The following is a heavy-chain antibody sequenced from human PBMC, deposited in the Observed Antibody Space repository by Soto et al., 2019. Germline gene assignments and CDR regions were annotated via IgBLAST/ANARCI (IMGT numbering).Heavy chain of an antibody. V-gene: IGHV3-30*18. CDR1: GFTFSSYG. D-gene: IGHD5-12*01. J-gene: IGHJ4*02. CDR3: AKGKGGYYDYDVGYNVDY. CDR2: LSYDGSNK. Sequence: QVQLVESGGGVVQPGRSLRLSCAASGFTFSSYGMHWVRQAPGKGLAWVAVLSYDGSNKYYAGSVKGRFTISRDNSKNTLYLQMNSLRAADTAVYYFAKGKGGYYDYDVGYNVDYWGQGTLVSVSS.